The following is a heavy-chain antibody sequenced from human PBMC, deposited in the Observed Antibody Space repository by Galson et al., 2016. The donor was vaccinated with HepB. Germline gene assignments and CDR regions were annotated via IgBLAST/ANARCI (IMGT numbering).Heavy chain of an antibody. CDR1: GFTFNTYS. J-gene: IGHJ6*02. D-gene: IGHD3-16*01. V-gene: IGHV3-21*01. CDR2: ISGTSTYI. Sequence: SLRLSCAASGFTFNTYSMNWVRQAPGKGLEWVSSISGTSTYIYYADSVKGRFTISRDNAKNSLYLEMNSLRAEDTAVYYCARDFPPGITSPNYYYYYGMDVWGQGTTVTVSS. CDR3: ARDFPPGITSPNYYYYYGMDV.